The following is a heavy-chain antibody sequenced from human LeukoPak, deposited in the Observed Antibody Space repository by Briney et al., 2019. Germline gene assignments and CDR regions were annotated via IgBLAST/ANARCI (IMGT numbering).Heavy chain of an antibody. CDR2: ISGSGGST. J-gene: IGHJ1*01. V-gene: IGHV3-23*01. CDR1: GFTFSSYA. D-gene: IGHD3-22*01. Sequence: HPGGSLRLSCAASGFTFSSYAMSWVRQAPGKGLEWVSAISGSGGSTYYADSGKGRFTISRDNSKNTLYLQMNSLTTADTAVYYCAKSLDSSGYYPEYFQHWGQGTLVTVSS. CDR3: AKSLDSSGYYPEYFQH.